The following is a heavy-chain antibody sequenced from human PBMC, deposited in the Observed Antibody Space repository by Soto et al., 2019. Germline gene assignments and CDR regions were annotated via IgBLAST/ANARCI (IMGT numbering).Heavy chain of an antibody. V-gene: IGHV4-59*08. J-gene: IGHJ5*02. CDR3: ASLLGYCSGGSCQNWFDP. D-gene: IGHD2-15*01. CDR1: GGSISSYY. Sequence: QVQLQESGPGLVKPSETLSLTCTVSGGSISSYYWSWIRQPPGKGLEWIGYIYYSGSTTYNPSLKSRVTISVDTSKNQFSLKLSSVTAADTAVYYCASLLGYCSGGSCQNWFDPWGQGTLVTVSS. CDR2: IYYSGST.